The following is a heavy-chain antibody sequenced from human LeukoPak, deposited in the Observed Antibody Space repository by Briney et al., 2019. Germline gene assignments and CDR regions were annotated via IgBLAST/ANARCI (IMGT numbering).Heavy chain of an antibody. Sequence: GGSLRLSCAASGFTFSIYTMNWVRQAPGKGLEWVSTITTGSSNYIHYADSVKGRFTISRDNAKNSLYLQMNSLKAADTAVYYCARGIPTYYYGSGSDFEDYWGQGTLVTVSS. CDR2: ITTGSSNYI. CDR1: GFTFSIYT. V-gene: IGHV3-21*01. D-gene: IGHD3-10*01. J-gene: IGHJ4*02. CDR3: ARGIPTYYYGSGSDFEDY.